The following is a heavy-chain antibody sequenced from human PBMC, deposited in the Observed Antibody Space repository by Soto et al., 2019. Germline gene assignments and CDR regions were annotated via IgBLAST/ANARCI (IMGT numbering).Heavy chain of an antibody. V-gene: IGHV3-74*01. CDR1: GFTFSNFW. D-gene: IGHD6-25*01. Sequence: GSLRLSCAASGFTFSNFWMHWVRQAPGKGLVWVSRINRDGSSTNYADSVKGRFTISRDNAKNTLYLQVNSLRAEDTAVYYCAREFTSSGCWGQGTLVTVSS. CDR3: AREFTSSGC. J-gene: IGHJ4*02. CDR2: INRDGSST.